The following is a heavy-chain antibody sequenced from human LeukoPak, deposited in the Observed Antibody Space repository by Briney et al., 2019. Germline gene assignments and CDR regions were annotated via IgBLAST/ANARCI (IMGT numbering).Heavy chain of an antibody. D-gene: IGHD1-1*01. CDR3: ARVDDWNALEY. CDR1: GGSLNNYY. J-gene: IGHJ4*02. V-gene: IGHV4-59*01. Sequence: SETLSLTCTVSGGSLNNYYWSWIRQPPGKALEWIGYVYYSGGTNYNSSLKSRVTISVDTSKNQFSLKLRSVTAADTALYYCARVDDWNALEYWGQGTLVTVSS. CDR2: VYYSGGT.